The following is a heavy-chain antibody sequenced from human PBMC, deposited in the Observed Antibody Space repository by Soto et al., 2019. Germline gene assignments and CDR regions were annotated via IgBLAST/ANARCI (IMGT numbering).Heavy chain of an antibody. D-gene: IGHD1-26*01. CDR2: IIPVPGTA. V-gene: IGHV1-69*08. Sequence: QVQLVSSGAEVKKPGSSVKVSCKASGYSFRRYTISWVRQAPGQGLEWLGRIIPVPGTANYAQKFQGRVTITADKSTGTAYLEVSSLTSQDTAVYYCARKGDASYSFDYWGQGTLVTVSS. CDR1: GYSFRRYT. J-gene: IGHJ4*02. CDR3: ARKGDASYSFDY.